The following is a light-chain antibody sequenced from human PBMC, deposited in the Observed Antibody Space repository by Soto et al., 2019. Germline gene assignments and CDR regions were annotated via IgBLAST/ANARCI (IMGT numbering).Light chain of an antibody. J-gene: IGKJ4*01. CDR3: QQLSRYPLT. V-gene: IGKV3-20*01. CDR2: GAS. Sequence: EIVLTQSPGALSLSPGERATLSCRASQSVISSYLAWYQQKPGQAPRLVIYGASSRATGIPDRFSGSGSETDFTLTISRLEPEDFATYYCQQLSRYPLTFGGGTKVDIK. CDR1: QSVISSY.